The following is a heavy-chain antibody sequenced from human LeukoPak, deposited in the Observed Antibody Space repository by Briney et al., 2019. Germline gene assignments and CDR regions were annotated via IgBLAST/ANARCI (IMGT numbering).Heavy chain of an antibody. J-gene: IGHJ5*02. Sequence: NPSETLSLTCTVSGGSISSSSYYWGWIRQPPGKGLEWIGSIYYSGSTYYNPSLKSRVTISVDTSKNQFSLKLSSVTAADTAVYYCARARHSSSYRRSQNNWFDPWGQGTLVTVSS. CDR2: IYYSGST. CDR3: ARARHSSSYRRSQNNWFDP. V-gene: IGHV4-39*01. CDR1: GGSISSSSYY. D-gene: IGHD6-13*01.